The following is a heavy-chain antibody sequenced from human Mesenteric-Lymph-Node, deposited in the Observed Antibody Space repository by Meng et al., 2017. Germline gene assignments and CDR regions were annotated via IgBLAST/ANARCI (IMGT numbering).Heavy chain of an antibody. CDR3: ARDPCAGGSCYSWFDP. CDR1: GYTFTSYY. D-gene: IGHD2-15*01. J-gene: IGHJ5*02. V-gene: IGHV1-46*01. CDR2: INLISETT. Sequence: QVRLVHAGAEVRKPGSSVKVSCKASGYTFTSYYMHWVRQAPGKGLEWMGVINLISETTTYAQKFQGRVTVTRDTATSTVDMELSSLRSEDTAVYYCARDPCAGGSCYSWFDPWGQGTLVTVSS.